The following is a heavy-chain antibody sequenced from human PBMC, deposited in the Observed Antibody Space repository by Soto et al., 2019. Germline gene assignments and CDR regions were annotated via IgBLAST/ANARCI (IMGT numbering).Heavy chain of an antibody. CDR1: GFTFSSYG. J-gene: IGHJ2*01. D-gene: IGHD6-13*01. V-gene: IGHV3-30*18. CDR2: ISSDGSYK. Sequence: QVQLVESGGGVVQPGRSLRLSCAASGFTFSSYGMHWVRQAPGKGLEWVAVISSDGSYKYYADSVKGRFTISRDNSKNTLYLQMNSLRAEDTAVYYCAKMAEADKTPYWYTDLWGRGSLVTVSS. CDR3: AKMAEADKTPYWYTDL.